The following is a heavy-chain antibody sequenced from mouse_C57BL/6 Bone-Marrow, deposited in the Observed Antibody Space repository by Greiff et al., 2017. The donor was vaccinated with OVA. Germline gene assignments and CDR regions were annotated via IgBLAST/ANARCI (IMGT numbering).Heavy chain of an antibody. CDR2: IGPGSGST. V-gene: IGHV1-77*01. CDR3: ACIYLGYFDY. D-gene: IGHD1-1*01. J-gene: IGHJ2*01. CDR1: GYTFTSYW. Sequence: QVQLQQSGTELVKPGASVKLSCKASGYTFTSYWMHWVKQRPGQGLEWIGKIGPGSGSTYYNEKFKGKATLTADKSSSTAYMQLSSLTSEDSAVYFCACIYLGYFDYWGQGTTLTVSS.